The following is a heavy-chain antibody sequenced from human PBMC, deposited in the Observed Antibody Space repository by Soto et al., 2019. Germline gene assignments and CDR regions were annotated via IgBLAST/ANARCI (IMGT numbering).Heavy chain of an antibody. CDR3: ARPNYDILTGYSLDAFDI. CDR2: INAGNGNT. J-gene: IGHJ3*02. Sequence: QVPLVQSGAEVKKPGASVKVSCKASGYTFTSYAMHWVRQAPGQRLEWMGWINAGNGNTKYSQKFQGRVTITRDTSASTAYMELSSLRSEDTAVYYCARPNYDILTGYSLDAFDIWGQGTMVTVSS. D-gene: IGHD3-9*01. V-gene: IGHV1-3*01. CDR1: GYTFTSYA.